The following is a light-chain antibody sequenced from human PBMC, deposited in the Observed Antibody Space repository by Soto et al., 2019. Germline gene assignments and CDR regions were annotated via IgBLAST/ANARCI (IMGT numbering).Light chain of an antibody. CDR3: HQYNNWPWLT. CDR1: KSVSSN. V-gene: IGKV3-15*01. CDR2: GSS. J-gene: IGKJ5*01. Sequence: EIGMTQSPATLYVSPGERATLSCRASKSVSSNLAWYQQKPGQAPSLLIYGSSTRATGIPARFSGSGSGTECTLPIISLHSQDFASYYWHQYNNWPWLTLGRGTGLEI.